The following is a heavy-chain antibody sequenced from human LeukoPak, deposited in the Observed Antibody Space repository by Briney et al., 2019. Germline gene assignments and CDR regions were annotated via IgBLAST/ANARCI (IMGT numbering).Heavy chain of an antibody. CDR2: ISAYNGNT. Sequence: ASVKVSCKASGYTFTNYGITWVRQAPGQGLEWMGWISAYNGNTNYAQKLQGRVTMTTDTSTSTAYMELRSLRSDDTAVYYCARGSNPGGLWFGEWDYFDYWGQGTLVTVSS. CDR1: GYTFTNYG. D-gene: IGHD3-10*01. CDR3: ARGSNPGGLWFGEWDYFDY. V-gene: IGHV1-18*01. J-gene: IGHJ4*02.